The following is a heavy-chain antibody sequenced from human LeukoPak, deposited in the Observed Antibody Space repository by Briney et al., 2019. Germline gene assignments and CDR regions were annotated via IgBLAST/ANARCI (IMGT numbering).Heavy chain of an antibody. J-gene: IGHJ4*02. CDR1: GGSISSSSYY. CDR3: ARPGYYDSSGYFDY. CDR2: IDYSGST. V-gene: IGHV4-39*01. D-gene: IGHD3-22*01. Sequence: SETLSLTCTVSGGSISSSSYYWGWIRQPPGKGLEWIGSIDYSGSTYYNPSLRSRVTISVDTSKNQFSLKLSSVTAADTAVYYCARPGYYDSSGYFDYWGQGTLVTVSS.